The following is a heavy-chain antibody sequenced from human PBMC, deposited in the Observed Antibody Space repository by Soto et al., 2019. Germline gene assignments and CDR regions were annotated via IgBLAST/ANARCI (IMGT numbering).Heavy chain of an antibody. CDR3: AGGFGSTYSYCMDV. D-gene: IGHD1-26*01. CDR2: MNSNSGNT. V-gene: IGHV1-8*01. J-gene: IGHJ6*02. Sequence: GASVKVSCKASGYTFTSYDINWVRQATGQGLEWLGWMNSNSGNTGYAQKFQGRVTMTRNTSISTAYMELSSRISEDTAVYYWAGGFGSTYSYCMDVWGQGATVTVSS. CDR1: GYTFTSYD.